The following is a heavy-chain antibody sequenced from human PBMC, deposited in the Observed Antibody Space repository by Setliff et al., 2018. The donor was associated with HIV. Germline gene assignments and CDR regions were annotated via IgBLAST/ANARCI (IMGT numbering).Heavy chain of an antibody. CDR1: YATISTADYY. D-gene: IGHD2-2*01. Sequence: SETLSLTCTASYATISTADYYWSWIRQPPGKGLEWIGFVSYTGTTHYNPSLKSRLTISIDTSENQFSLKLSSVTAADTAAYYCARLSTTSRDFDSWGQGTLVTVSS. J-gene: IGHJ4*02. V-gene: IGHV4-30-4*01. CDR2: VSYTGTT. CDR3: ARLSTTSRDFDS.